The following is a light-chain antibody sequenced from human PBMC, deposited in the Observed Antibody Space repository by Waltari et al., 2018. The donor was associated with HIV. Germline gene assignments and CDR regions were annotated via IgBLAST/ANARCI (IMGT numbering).Light chain of an antibody. CDR2: RNN. CDR1: SSNIGGNY. J-gene: IGLJ3*02. CDR3: AAWDDSLSGVL. V-gene: IGLV1-47*01. Sequence: QSVLTQPPSASGAPGQRVTMSCSGSSSNIGGNYVHWYHHLPGSAPKLPISRNNNRPSGVPDRFSGSKSGTSASLAISGLRSEDEADYYCAAWDDSLSGVLFGGGTKLTVL.